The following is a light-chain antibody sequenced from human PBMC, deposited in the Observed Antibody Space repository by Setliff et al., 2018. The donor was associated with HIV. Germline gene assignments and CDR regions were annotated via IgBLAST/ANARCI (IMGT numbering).Light chain of an antibody. CDR1: SSDVGIYNL. J-gene: IGLJ1*01. CDR2: EVN. V-gene: IGLV2-23*02. Sequence: QSALTQPASVSGSPGQSIAISCTGTSSDVGIYNLVSWYQHHPGKAPKLRIYEVNKRPSGVSNRFSGSKSGNTASLTISGLQPEDETDYYCCSYTAYSTYVFGTGTKV. CDR3: CSYTAYSTYV.